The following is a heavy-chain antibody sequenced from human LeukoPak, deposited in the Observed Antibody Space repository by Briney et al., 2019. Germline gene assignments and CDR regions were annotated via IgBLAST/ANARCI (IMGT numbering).Heavy chain of an antibody. CDR2: IKKTGSET. Sequence: GGSLRLSCAASGFTFSHFWMSWVRQAPGKGLEWVAYIKKTGSETYYVDSVKGRFTITRDNTRNSLFLQMYSLRAEDTAVYFCAREDGYCSGGNYYSYFDSWGQGTLVTVSS. CDR1: GFTFSHFW. V-gene: IGHV3-7*01. J-gene: IGHJ4*02. D-gene: IGHD2-15*01. CDR3: AREDGYCSGGNYYSYFDS.